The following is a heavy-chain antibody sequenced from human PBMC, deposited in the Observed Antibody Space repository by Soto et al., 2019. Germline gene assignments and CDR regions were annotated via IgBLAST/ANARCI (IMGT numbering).Heavy chain of an antibody. D-gene: IGHD3-10*01. Sequence: EVQLVQSGAEVKKPGESLKISCKGSGYSFTSYWIGWVRQMPGKGLEWMGIIYPGDSDTRYSPSFQGQVTISADKSISTAYLQWSSLKASDTAMYYCARHGEYYYGSGGSSGMDVWGQGTTVTVSS. J-gene: IGHJ6*02. V-gene: IGHV5-51*01. CDR3: ARHGEYYYGSGGSSGMDV. CDR1: GYSFTSYW. CDR2: IYPGDSDT.